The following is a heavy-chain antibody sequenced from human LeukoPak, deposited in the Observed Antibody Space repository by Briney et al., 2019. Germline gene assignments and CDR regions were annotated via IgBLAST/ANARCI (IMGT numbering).Heavy chain of an antibody. J-gene: IGHJ6*02. CDR2: IIPIFGTA. Sequence: SVKVSCKASGGTFSSYGINWVRQAPGQGLEWMGGIIPIFGTADYAPKFQGRVTITADESTSTAYVELSNLRSEDTAVYYCARVALGRRWLPSSYYYGMDVWGQGTTVTVSS. V-gene: IGHV1-69*13. CDR3: ARVALGRRWLPSSYYYGMDV. D-gene: IGHD5-24*01. CDR1: GGTFSSYG.